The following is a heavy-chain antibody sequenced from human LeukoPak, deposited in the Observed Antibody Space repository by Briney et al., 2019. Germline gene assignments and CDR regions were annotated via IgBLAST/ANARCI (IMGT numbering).Heavy chain of an antibody. Sequence: GGSLRPSCAASGFTFSSYAMSWVRQAPGKGLEWVSAISGSGGSTYYADSVKGRFTISRDNSKNTLYLQMNSLRAEDTAVYYCAKTYYYDSSGYYHPGPFDYWGQGTLVTVSS. J-gene: IGHJ4*02. D-gene: IGHD3-22*01. CDR3: AKTYYYDSSGYYHPGPFDY. V-gene: IGHV3-23*01. CDR2: ISGSGGST. CDR1: GFTFSSYA.